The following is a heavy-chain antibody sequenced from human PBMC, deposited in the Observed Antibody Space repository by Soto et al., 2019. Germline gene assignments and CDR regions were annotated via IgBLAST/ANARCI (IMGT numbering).Heavy chain of an antibody. D-gene: IGHD6-19*01. V-gene: IGHV3-48*03. CDR1: GFTFSSYE. CDR3: TTAGAVAGRMYYYYGMDV. J-gene: IGHJ6*02. CDR2: ISSSGSTI. Sequence: EVPLVESGGGLVQPGGSLRLSCAASGFTFSSYEMNWVRQAPGKGLEWVSYISSSGSTIYYADSVKGRFTISRDNAKNSLYLQMNSLRAEDTAVYYCTTAGAVAGRMYYYYGMDVWGQGTTVTVSS.